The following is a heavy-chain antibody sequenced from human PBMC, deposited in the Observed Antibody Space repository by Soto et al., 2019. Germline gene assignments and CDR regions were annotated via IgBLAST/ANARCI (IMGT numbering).Heavy chain of an antibody. V-gene: IGHV3-30*18. CDR2: ISHDGTKT. Sequence: QVQLVESGGGVVQPGTSLRLACAASGFNFGAYGMHWGRQAPGKGLEWVAVISHDGTKTYYSDSVKGRFTICRDNSKNKLIVQMVSLRPDDTAVYSCAKARRDGYTTCSLCYGVDVWGQGTTVTVSS. CDR3: AKARRDGYTTCSLCYGVDV. CDR1: GFNFGAYG. D-gene: IGHD5-18*01. J-gene: IGHJ6*02.